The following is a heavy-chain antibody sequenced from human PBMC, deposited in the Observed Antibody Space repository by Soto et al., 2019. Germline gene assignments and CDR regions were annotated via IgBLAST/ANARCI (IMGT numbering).Heavy chain of an antibody. CDR2: IYPGHPDT. CDR3: ERRRVDMGTSRACDRLGQEPVLSLS. CDR1: GYSFTSYW. J-gene: IGHJ5*01. D-gene: IGHD2-8*01. V-gene: IGHV5-51*01. Sequence: PWDSLNISPKGSGYSFTSYWIGWVRQMPVKGLEWMGIIYPGHPDTRYSPSFQGQVTISADKSISTAYLQRSSLKASDTARYYWERRRVDMGTSRACDRLGQEPVLSLSWG.